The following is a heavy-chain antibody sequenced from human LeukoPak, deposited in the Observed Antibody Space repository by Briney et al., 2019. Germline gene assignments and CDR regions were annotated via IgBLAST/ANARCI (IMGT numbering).Heavy chain of an antibody. CDR2: ISGSGGST. Sequence: GGSLRLSCAASGFTFSSYAMSWVRQAPGKGLEWVSAISGSGGSTYYADSVKGRFTISRDNSKNTLYLQMNSLRAEDTAVYYCAKDAPYYGSGSYKAYYMDVWGKGTTVTVSS. D-gene: IGHD3-10*01. V-gene: IGHV3-23*01. CDR3: AKDAPYYGSGSYKAYYMDV. J-gene: IGHJ6*03. CDR1: GFTFSSYA.